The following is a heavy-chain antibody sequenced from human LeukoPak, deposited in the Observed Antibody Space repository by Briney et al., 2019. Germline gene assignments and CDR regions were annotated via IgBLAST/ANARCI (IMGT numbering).Heavy chain of an antibody. D-gene: IGHD5-18*01. Sequence: GESLKISCQGSGYSFTSYWIGWVRQMPGKGLEWMGIIYPVDSDITYSPSFQGQVTISADKSISTAYLQWSSLKASDTAIYYCARGGEYTYGTFDYCAQGTLVTVSS. CDR1: GYSFTSYW. CDR3: ARGGEYTYGTFDY. V-gene: IGHV5-51*01. J-gene: IGHJ4*02. CDR2: IYPVDSDI.